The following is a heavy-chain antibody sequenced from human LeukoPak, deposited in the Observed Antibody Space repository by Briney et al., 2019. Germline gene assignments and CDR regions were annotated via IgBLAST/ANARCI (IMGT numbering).Heavy chain of an antibody. V-gene: IGHV3-7*01. D-gene: IGHD4-17*01. CDR2: IKQDGSEK. J-gene: IGHJ6*02. CDR3: ARDTTGYYGMDV. Sequence: GGSLRLSCAASGFTFSSYWMSWVRQAPGKGLEWVANIKQDGSEKNYVDSVKGRFTISRDNAKNSLHLQMNSLRVEDTAVYYCARDTTGYYGMDVWGQGTTVTVSS. CDR1: GFTFSSYW.